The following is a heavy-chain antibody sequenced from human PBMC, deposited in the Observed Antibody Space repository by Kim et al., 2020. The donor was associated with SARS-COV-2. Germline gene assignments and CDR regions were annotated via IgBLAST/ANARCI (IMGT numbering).Heavy chain of an antibody. CDR3: ARAETGYYYYYYYMDV. CDR2: IYYSGST. CDR1: GGSISSSSYY. J-gene: IGHJ6*03. V-gene: IGHV4-39*01. Sequence: SETLSLTCTVSGGSISSSSYYWGWIRQPPGKGLEWIGSIYYSGSTYYNPSLKSRVTISVDTSKNQFSLKLSSVTAADTAVYYCARAETGYYYYYYYMDVWGKGTTVTASS.